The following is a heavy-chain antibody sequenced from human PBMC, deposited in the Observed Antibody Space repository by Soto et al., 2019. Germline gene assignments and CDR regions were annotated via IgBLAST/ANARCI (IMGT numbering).Heavy chain of an antibody. CDR1: AGNFSSFS. CDR3: TKWNRGPYAFEY. V-gene: IGHV3-23*01. Sequence: GGSLRGPSAALAGNFSSFSIASVSLAPGKGLEWVSSIGGSGGDISYADSVKGRFIISRVNSKNTLYLQMDSLRAEDTASEYCTKWNRGPYAFEYRGVGARVTVS. CDR2: IGGSGGDI. J-gene: IGHJ4*02. D-gene: IGHD1-1*01.